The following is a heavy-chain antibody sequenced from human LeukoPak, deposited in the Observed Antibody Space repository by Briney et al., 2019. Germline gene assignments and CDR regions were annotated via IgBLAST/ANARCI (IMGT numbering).Heavy chain of an antibody. CDR1: GGSISSGSYY. D-gene: IGHD3-10*01. CDR3: ARYYGSGRYFDY. J-gene: IGHJ4*02. CDR2: IYTSGST. V-gene: IGHV4-61*02. Sequence: PSETLSLTCTVSGGSISSGSYYWSWIRQPAGKGLEWIGRIYTSGSTNYNPSLKSRVTISVDTSKNQFSLKLSSVTAADTAVYYCARYYGSGRYFDYWGQGTLVTVSS.